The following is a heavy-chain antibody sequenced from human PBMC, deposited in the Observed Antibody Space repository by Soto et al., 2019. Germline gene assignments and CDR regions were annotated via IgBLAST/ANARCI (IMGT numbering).Heavy chain of an antibody. D-gene: IGHD2-2*01. J-gene: IGHJ5*02. CDR2: ITASSGHI. CDR1: VFSFSTYT. V-gene: IGHV3-21*01. Sequence: LRLSCAASVFSFSTYTMNWGRQAPGKGLEWVSSITASSGHIYYADSVRGRFTISRDHAQNSLHLQMNSLEVEDTAVYYCAALPVCTGPPSWGQRTLVTVCS. CDR3: AALPVCTGPPS.